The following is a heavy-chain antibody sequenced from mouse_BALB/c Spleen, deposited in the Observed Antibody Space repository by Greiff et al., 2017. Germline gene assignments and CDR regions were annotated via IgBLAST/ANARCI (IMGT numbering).Heavy chain of an antibody. V-gene: IGHV5-6-3*01. CDR3: ARHKDYRYGEYFDY. CDR1: GFTFSSYG. D-gene: IGHD2-14*01. J-gene: IGHJ2*01. CDR2: INSNGGST. Sequence: EVKVVESGGGLVQPGGSLKLSCAASGFTFSSYGMSWVRQTPDKRLELVATINSNGGSTYYPDTVKGRFTISRDNAKNTLYLQMSSLKSEDTAMYYCARHKDYRYGEYFDYWGQGTTLTVSS.